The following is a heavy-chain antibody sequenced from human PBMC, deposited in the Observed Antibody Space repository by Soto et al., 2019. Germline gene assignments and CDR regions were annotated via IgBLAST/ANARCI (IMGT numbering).Heavy chain of an antibody. J-gene: IGHJ4*02. CDR3: AKSPNDYGDY. CDR2: ISGRGDST. CDR1: GFTFSSYA. V-gene: IGHV3-23*01. Sequence: PGGSLRLSCAASGFTFSSYAMSWVRQAPGKGLEWVSAISGRGDSTYYADSVKGRFTISRDNSKNTVYLQMDTLRAEDTAVYYCAKSPNDYGDYWGQGTLVTVSS.